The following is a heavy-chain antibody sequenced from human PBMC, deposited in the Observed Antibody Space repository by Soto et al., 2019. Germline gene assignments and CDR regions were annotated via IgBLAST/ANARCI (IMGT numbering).Heavy chain of an antibody. CDR3: ASGDWITMVRGVIIFYAFDI. CDR2: IIPIFGTA. V-gene: IGHV1-69*13. Sequence: GASVKVSCKASGGTISSYAISWVRQATGQGLEWMGGIIPIFGTANYAQKFQGRVTITADESTSTAYMELSSLRSEDTAVYYCASGDWITMVRGVIIFYAFDIWGQGTMVTVS. D-gene: IGHD3-10*01. CDR1: GGTISSYA. J-gene: IGHJ3*02.